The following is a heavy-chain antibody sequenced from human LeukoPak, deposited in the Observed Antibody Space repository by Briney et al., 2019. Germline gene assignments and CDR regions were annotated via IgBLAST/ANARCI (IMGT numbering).Heavy chain of an antibody. Sequence: SGTLSLICGVSGGSVINTNWWTWVRQPPGKGLEWIGEVHLDGRTNYNPSLESRLTMSVDVSENQVSLKLTSVTAADTAVYYCAREGGFYRPLDYSGQGTLVTVSS. CDR3: AREGGFYRPLDY. J-gene: IGHJ4*02. V-gene: IGHV4-4*02. D-gene: IGHD3-3*01. CDR2: VHLDGRT. CDR1: GGSVINTNW.